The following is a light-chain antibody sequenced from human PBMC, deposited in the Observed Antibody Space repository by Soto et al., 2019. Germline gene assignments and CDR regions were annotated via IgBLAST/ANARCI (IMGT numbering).Light chain of an antibody. V-gene: IGLV1-47*01. CDR1: SSNIGSNY. CDR2: RNN. J-gene: IGLJ2*01. Sequence: QSVLTQPPSASGTPGQRVTISCSGSSSNIGSNYVYWYQQLPGTAPKLLIYRNNQRPSGVPDRFSGSKSGTSASLAISGPRSEDEADYYCAAWDDSLSGEVFGGGTKVTVL. CDR3: AAWDDSLSGEV.